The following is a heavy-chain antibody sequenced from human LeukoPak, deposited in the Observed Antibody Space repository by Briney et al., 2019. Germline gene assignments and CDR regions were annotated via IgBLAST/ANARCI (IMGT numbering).Heavy chain of an antibody. V-gene: IGHV4-59*01. CDR1: GGSISSYY. Sequence: SETLSLTCTVSGGSISSYYWSWIRQPPGKGLEWIGYIYYSGSTNYNPSLKSRVTISVDTSKNQFSLKLSSVTAADTAVYYCARATWIQLWTLWGQGTLVTVPS. D-gene: IGHD5-18*01. CDR2: IYYSGST. CDR3: ARATWIQLWTL. J-gene: IGHJ4*02.